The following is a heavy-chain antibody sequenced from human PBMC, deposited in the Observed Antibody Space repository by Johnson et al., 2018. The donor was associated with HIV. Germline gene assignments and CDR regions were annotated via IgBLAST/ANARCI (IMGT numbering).Heavy chain of an antibody. V-gene: IGHV3-33*08. CDR3: ARGGTYNWSPDRIGNAFDI. J-gene: IGHJ3*02. CDR2: IRYDGSNK. D-gene: IGHD1-20*01. Sequence: QVYLVESGGGVVQPGRSLRLSCAASGFTFSSYAMHWVRQAPGKGLEWVAFIRYDGSNKYYAESVKGRFTISRDNSKNTLYLQMNSLRAGDTGVYYCARGGTYNWSPDRIGNAFDIWGQGTTVTVSS. CDR1: GFTFSSYA.